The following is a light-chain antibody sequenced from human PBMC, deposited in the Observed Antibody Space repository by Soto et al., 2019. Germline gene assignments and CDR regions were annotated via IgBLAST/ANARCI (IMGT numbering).Light chain of an antibody. CDR2: EVG. J-gene: IGLJ1*01. CDR1: SSDVGAFNY. V-gene: IGLV2-14*01. Sequence: QSVLTQPRSVSGSPGQSVTISCTGTSSDVGAFNYVSWYLQYPGKAPKLMIYEVGNRPSGVSNRFSGSKSGNTASLTISGLQAEDEADYYCCSYASGSIYVFGTGTKVTVL. CDR3: CSYASGSIYV.